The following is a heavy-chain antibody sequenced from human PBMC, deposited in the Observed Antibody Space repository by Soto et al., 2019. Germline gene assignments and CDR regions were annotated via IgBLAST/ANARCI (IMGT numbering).Heavy chain of an antibody. CDR3: ARDGITIFGVVIPLNFDY. J-gene: IGHJ4*02. CDR1: GYTFTSYG. CDR2: ISAYNGNT. V-gene: IGHV1-18*01. D-gene: IGHD3-3*01. Sequence: ASVKVSCKASGYTFTSYGISWVRQAAGQGLEWMGWISAYNGNTNYAQKLQGRVTMTTDTSTSTAYIELRSLRSDDTAVYYCARDGITIFGVVIPLNFDYWGQGTLVTVSS.